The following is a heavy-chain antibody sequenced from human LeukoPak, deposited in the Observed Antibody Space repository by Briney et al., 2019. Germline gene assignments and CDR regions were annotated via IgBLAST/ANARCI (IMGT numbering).Heavy chain of an antibody. J-gene: IGHJ5*02. CDR2: IYYSGST. Sequence: SETLSLTCTVSGGSVSSGDYYWSWIRQPPGKGLEWIGYIYYSGSTYYNPSLKSRVTISVDTSKNQFSLKLSSVTAADTAVYYCARVRVTISIDPWGQGTLVTVSS. CDR3: ARVRVTISIDP. CDR1: GGSVSSGDYY. D-gene: IGHD3-3*01. V-gene: IGHV4-30-4*08.